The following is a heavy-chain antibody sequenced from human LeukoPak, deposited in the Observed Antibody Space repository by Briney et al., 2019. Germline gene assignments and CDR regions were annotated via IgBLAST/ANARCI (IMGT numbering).Heavy chain of an antibody. CDR3: AKDGPLLWFGESFDY. J-gene: IGHJ4*02. Sequence: PGGSLRLSCAASGFTFSSYAMSWVRQAPGKGLEWVSAISGSGGSTYYEDSVKGRFTISRDNSKNTLYLQMNSLRAEDTAVYYCAKDGPLLWFGESFDYWGQGTLVTASS. CDR2: ISGSGGST. D-gene: IGHD3-10*01. V-gene: IGHV3-23*01. CDR1: GFTFSSYA.